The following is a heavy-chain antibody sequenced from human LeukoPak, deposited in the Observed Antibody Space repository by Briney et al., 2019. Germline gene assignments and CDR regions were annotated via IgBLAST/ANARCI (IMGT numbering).Heavy chain of an antibody. CDR1: GYTFTSNY. CDR3: ARDNSVRDEAWWFNP. D-gene: IGHD5-24*01. Sequence: PWASVKVFCKALGYTFTSNYMHWVRHAPGQGPECMGVISPSGGSTTYAQKVQGRVTLTRDMSTSTDYLELSSLRSEDTAVYYCARDNSVRDEAWWFNPWGQGTLVTVSS. CDR2: ISPSGGST. J-gene: IGHJ5*02. V-gene: IGHV1-46*01.